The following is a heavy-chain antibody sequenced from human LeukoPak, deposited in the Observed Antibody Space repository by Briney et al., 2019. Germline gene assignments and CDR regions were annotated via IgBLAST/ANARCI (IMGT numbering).Heavy chain of an antibody. D-gene: IGHD3-10*01. V-gene: IGHV3-7*01. CDR2: IKQDGSEK. CDR1: GFTFSSYW. Sequence: PGGSLRLSCAASGFTFSSYWMSWVRQAPGKGLEWVANIKQDGSEKYYVDSVKGRFTISRDNAKNSLCLQMNSLRAEDTAVYYCARVSRVRVRGVIFRYYFDYWGQGTLVTVSS. CDR3: ARVSRVRVRGVIFRYYFDY. J-gene: IGHJ4*02.